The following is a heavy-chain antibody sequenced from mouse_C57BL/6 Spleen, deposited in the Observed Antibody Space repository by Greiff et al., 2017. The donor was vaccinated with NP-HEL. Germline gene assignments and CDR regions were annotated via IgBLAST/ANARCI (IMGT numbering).Heavy chain of an antibody. CDR1: GYTFTSYW. D-gene: IGHD1-1*01. V-gene: IGHV1-53*01. CDR3: ARGTTTVVATTDYFDY. CDR2: INPSNGGT. Sequence: VQLQQPGTELVKPGASVKLSCKASGYTFTSYWMHWVKQRPGQGLEWIGNINPSNGGTNYNEKFKSKATLTVDKSSSTAYMQLSSLTSEDSAVYYCARGTTTVVATTDYFDYWGQGTTLTVAS. J-gene: IGHJ2*01.